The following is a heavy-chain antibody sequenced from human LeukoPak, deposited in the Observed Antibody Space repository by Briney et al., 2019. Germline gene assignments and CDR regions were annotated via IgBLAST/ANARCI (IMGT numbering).Heavy chain of an antibody. CDR1: GGSISSYY. J-gene: IGHJ4*02. V-gene: IGHV4-59*08. CDR3: ASRSYYGSGSYYKVGYYFDF. Sequence: SETLSLTCTVSGGSISSYYWSWIRQPPGKGLEWIWYIYYIGSSNYNASLKSRVTISVDTSKTQFSLKLSSVTAADTAVYYCASRSYYGSGSYYKVGYYFDFWGQGTLVTVSS. CDR2: IYYIGSS. D-gene: IGHD3-10*01.